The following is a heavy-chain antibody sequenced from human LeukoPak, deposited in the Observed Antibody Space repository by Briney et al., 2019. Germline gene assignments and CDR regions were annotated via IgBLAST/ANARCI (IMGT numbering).Heavy chain of an antibody. Sequence: PGGSLRLSCATSGFTFDMYSFHWVRRAPGKGLEWVAVTSYDERKKFYADSVEGRFTISRDNSKNTFYLSMNSLRAEDTALYYCVRGGYCSGTNCYTLDNYYYYYMDVWDKGTTVTVSS. D-gene: IGHD2-2*02. J-gene: IGHJ6*03. CDR2: TSYDERKK. CDR3: VRGGYCSGTNCYTLDNYYYYYMDV. V-gene: IGHV3-30*04. CDR1: GFTFDMYS.